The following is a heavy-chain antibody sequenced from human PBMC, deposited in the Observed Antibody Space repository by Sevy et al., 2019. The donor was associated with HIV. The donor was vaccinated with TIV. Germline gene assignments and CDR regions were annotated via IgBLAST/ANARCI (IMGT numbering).Heavy chain of an antibody. CDR3: VSRRSGSSHDAFDI. CDR2: IWFDGSNT. CDR1: GFTFSTYG. Sequence: GGSLRLSCAASGFTFSTYGMHWVRQAPGKGLEWVAVIWFDGSNTYYADSVKGRFTISRDIAKNTLHLQMNSLRAEDTAVYYCVSRRSGSSHDAFDIWGQGTMVTVSS. D-gene: IGHD1-26*01. V-gene: IGHV3-33*01. J-gene: IGHJ3*02.